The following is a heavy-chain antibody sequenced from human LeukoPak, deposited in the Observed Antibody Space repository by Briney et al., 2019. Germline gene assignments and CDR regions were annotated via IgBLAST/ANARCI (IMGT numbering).Heavy chain of an antibody. CDR1: GGSISSSY. D-gene: IGHD1-26*01. J-gene: IGHJ4*02. Sequence: SETLSLTCTVSGGSISSSYWSWIRQPPGKGLEWIVYIYYSGSTNYNPSLKSRVTMSVDTSKNQFSLKLSSVTAADTAVYYCARDAVGATRRDYFDYWGQGTLVTVSS. V-gene: IGHV4-59*01. CDR2: IYYSGST. CDR3: ARDAVGATRRDYFDY.